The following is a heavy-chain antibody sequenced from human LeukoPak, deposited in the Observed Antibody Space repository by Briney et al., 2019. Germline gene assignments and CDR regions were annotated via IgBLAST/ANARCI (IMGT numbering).Heavy chain of an antibody. CDR2: INPSGGST. J-gene: IGHJ4*02. CDR3: AREATNYRFFDY. CDR1: GYTFTSYY. Sequence: ASVKVSCKASGYTFTSYYMHWVRQAPGQGLEWMGIINPSGGSTSYAQKFQGRVTMTRDTSTSTVYKELSSLRSEDTAVYYCAREATNYRFFDYWGQGTLVTGSS. D-gene: IGHD1-1*01. V-gene: IGHV1-46*01.